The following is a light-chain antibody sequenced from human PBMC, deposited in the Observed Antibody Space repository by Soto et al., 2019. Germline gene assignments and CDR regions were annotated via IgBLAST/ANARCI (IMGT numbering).Light chain of an antibody. Sequence: EIVMTQSPATLSVSPGERATLSCRVSQSVRSNLAWYQQKAGQAPRILIHGASTRATGLPARFSGSGSGTEFPLTISSLESEDFAVYYCQQYNDWPHTFGQGTRLEI. V-gene: IGKV3-15*01. CDR2: GAS. J-gene: IGKJ5*01. CDR1: QSVRSN. CDR3: QQYNDWPHT.